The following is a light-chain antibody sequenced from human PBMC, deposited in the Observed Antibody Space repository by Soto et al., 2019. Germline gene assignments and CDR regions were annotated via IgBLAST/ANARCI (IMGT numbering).Light chain of an antibody. CDR3: QQLNSYPYT. CDR1: QGISTY. J-gene: IGKJ2*01. CDR2: VAS. V-gene: IGKV1-9*01. Sequence: DIQLTQSPSFLSASVGDRVTITCRASQGISTYLAWYQQKSGKAPKLLIYVASTLQSGVPSRFSDSGSGTEFTLTISSLQPEDLATYYCQQLNSYPYTFGQGTKLEIK.